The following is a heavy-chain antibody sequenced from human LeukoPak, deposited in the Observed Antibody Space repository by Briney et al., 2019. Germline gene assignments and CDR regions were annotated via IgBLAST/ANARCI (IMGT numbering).Heavy chain of an antibody. D-gene: IGHD3-10*01. Sequence: GGSLRLSCAASGFTFSSYAMHWVRQAPGKGLEWVAVISYDGSNKYHADSVKGRFTISRDNSKNTLYLQMNSLRAEDTAVYYCARESFPAFDYWGQGTLVTVSS. CDR2: ISYDGSNK. J-gene: IGHJ4*02. CDR1: GFTFSSYA. CDR3: ARESFPAFDY. V-gene: IGHV3-30*04.